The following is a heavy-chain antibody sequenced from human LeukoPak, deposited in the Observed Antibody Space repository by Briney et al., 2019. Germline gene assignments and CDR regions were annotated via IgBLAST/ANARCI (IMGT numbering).Heavy chain of an antibody. CDR1: RFMFSSYG. V-gene: IGHV3-33*08. CDR2: IWYDGSNK. CDR3: ARSYYYDSSHTVDY. J-gene: IGHJ4*02. D-gene: IGHD3-22*01. Sequence: GGSLRLSCAASRFMFSSYGMHWVRQAPGKGLEWVPVIWYDGSNKYYADSVKGRFTISRDNSKNTLYLQMNSLRAGDTAVYYCARSYYYDSSHTVDYWGQGTLVTASS.